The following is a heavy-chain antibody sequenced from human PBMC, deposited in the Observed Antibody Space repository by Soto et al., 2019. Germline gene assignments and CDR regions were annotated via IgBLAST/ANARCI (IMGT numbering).Heavy chain of an antibody. CDR1: GFTFSSYA. CDR3: ADAGEWSFNFEY. J-gene: IGHJ4*02. Sequence: HPGGSLRLSCAASGFTFSSYAMSWVRQAPGKGLEWVSGISASGRATYYPDSVKGRFTISRDNSKNTMYLQMNNLRAEDTAVYYCADAGEWSFNFEYWGLGTLVTVS. D-gene: IGHD3-16*02. V-gene: IGHV3-23*01. CDR2: ISASGRAT.